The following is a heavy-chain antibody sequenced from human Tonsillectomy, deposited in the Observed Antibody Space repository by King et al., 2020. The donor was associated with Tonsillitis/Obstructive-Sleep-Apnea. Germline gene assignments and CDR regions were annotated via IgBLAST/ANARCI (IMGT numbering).Heavy chain of an antibody. Sequence: VQLVESGGGLVQPGGSLRLSCAASGFTFSSYWMHWVRQAPGKGLVWVSRINSDGSRTNYADSVKGRFTISRDNAKNTLYLQMNSLRAEDTAVYYCARVHFGMSTVTTGYWGQGTLVTVSS. CDR3: ARVHFGMSTVTTGY. J-gene: IGHJ4*02. D-gene: IGHD4-17*01. V-gene: IGHV3-74*01. CDR1: GFTFSSYW. CDR2: INSDGSRT.